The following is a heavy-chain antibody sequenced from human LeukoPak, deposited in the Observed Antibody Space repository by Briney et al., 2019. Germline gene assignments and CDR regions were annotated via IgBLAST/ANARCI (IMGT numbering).Heavy chain of an antibody. CDR1: GYTFTSYF. V-gene: IGHV7-4-1*02. J-gene: IGHJ4*02. CDR2: INTITGNP. Sequence: GASVKVSCKASGYTFTSYFMYWVRQAPGQGLEWMGWINTITGNPTYAQGFTGRFVFSLDTSVSTAYLQISSLRAEDTAVYYCARSAPTNYFDYWGQGTLVTVSS. D-gene: IGHD1-1*01. CDR3: ARSAPTNYFDY.